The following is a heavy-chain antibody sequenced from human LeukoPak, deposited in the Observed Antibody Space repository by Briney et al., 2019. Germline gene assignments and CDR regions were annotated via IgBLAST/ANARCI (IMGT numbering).Heavy chain of an antibody. D-gene: IGHD6-13*01. CDR3: ARGEGDSSSWPLNY. Sequence: ASVKVSCKASGYIFTGYYMHWVRQAPGQGLEWMGWINPNSGGTKYAQQFQGRVTMTRDTSISTTYMELSRLTSDDTAVYYCARGEGDSSSWPLNYWGQGTLVPVSS. CDR2: INPNSGGT. J-gene: IGHJ4*02. CDR1: GYIFTGYY. V-gene: IGHV1-2*02.